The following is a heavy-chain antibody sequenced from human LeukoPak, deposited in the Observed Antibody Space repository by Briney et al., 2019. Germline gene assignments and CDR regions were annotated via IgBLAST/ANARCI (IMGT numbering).Heavy chain of an antibody. D-gene: IGHD3-10*01. CDR2: INHSGST. CDR3: AIGPYGAPWDAFDI. V-gene: IGHV4-34*01. CDR1: GGSFSGYY. Sequence: SETLSLTCAVYGGSFSGYYWSWIRQPPGKGLEWIGEINHSGSTNYNPSLKSRVTISVDTSKNQFSLKLSSVTAADTAVYYCAIGPYGAPWDAFDIWGQGTMVTVSS. J-gene: IGHJ3*02.